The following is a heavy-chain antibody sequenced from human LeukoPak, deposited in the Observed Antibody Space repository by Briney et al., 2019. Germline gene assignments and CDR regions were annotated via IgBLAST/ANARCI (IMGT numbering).Heavy chain of an antibody. CDR3: TRPYYYYMDV. CDR1: GGSISSYY. Sequence: SETLSLTCTVSGGSISSYYWSWIRQPPGKGLEWIGYIYYSGSTNYNPSLKSRVTISVDTSKNKFSLKLSSVTAADTAVYYCTRPYYYYMDVWGKGTTVTVSS. CDR2: IYYSGST. V-gene: IGHV4-59*01. J-gene: IGHJ6*03.